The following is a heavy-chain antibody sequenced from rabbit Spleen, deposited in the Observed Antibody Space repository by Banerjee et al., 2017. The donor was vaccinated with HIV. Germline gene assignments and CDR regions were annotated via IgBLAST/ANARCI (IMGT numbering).Heavy chain of an antibody. Sequence: QLVESGGGLVQPGGSLKLSCKASGFDFSSYYMTWVRQAPGKGLEWIGLIEPIFGTTYYANWVNGRFTISSHNAQNTLYLQVKSLTAADTATYFCARVGGVGVYGYATLWGPGTLVTVS. CDR1: GFDFSSYY. V-gene: IGHV1S7*01. CDR2: IEPIFGTT. J-gene: IGHJ4*01. CDR3: ARVGGVGVYGYATL. D-gene: IGHD6-1*01.